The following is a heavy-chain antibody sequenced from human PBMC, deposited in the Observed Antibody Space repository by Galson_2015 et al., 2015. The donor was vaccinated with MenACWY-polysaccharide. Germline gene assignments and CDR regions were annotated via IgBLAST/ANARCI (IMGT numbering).Heavy chain of an antibody. Sequence: SLRLSCAGSGLTFSSYGMGWVRQAPGKGLAWVSGLSPTTGNTYYAASVRGRFTISRDNSKNTLYLQMYSLRAEDTALYYCANGAAHYGSGNYYDYWGQGTQVTVSS. CDR2: LSPTTGNT. V-gene: IGHV3-23*01. CDR3: ANGAAHYGSGNYYDY. CDR1: GLTFSSYG. D-gene: IGHD3-10*01. J-gene: IGHJ4*02.